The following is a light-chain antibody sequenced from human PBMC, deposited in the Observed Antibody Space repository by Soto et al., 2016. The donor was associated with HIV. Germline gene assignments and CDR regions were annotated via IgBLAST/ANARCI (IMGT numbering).Light chain of an antibody. Sequence: SYELTQPPSVSVAPGKTARITCGGNKIGSKSVHWYQQKPGQAPVLVVYDDTRRPSGIPERFSGSNSGNTATLTISGTQVLDEADYYCQAWDRSIVVFGGGTRLTVL. V-gene: IGLV3-21*01. CDR2: DDT. J-gene: IGLJ2*01. CDR1: KIGSKS. CDR3: QAWDRSIVV.